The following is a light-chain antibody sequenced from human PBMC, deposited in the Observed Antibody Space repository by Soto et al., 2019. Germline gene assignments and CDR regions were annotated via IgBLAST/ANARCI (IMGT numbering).Light chain of an antibody. J-gene: IGLJ3*02. CDR1: SGHSTYV. CDR2: INSDGSH. CDR3: QSLGTGIQV. Sequence: QPVLTQSPSASASLGASVKLTCTLSSGHSTYVIAWHQQQSGKGPRFLMKINSDGSHSKGDGFFDRFSGSSSGAERHLTISSLQSEDEADYYCQSLGTGIQVFGRGTKVTVL. V-gene: IGLV4-69*01.